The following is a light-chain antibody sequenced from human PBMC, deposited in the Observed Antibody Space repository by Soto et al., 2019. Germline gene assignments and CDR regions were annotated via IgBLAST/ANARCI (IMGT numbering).Light chain of an antibody. CDR3: HSYDNLLRESV. J-gene: IGLJ2*01. CDR1: RSNIEAGYH. V-gene: IGLV1-40*01. CDR2: GND. Sequence: QSLLTQPPSISGAPGQRVTISCTGGRSNIEAGYHVHWYQQLPGRAPKLLVFGNDNRPSGVPDRFSGSRSSTSASLAITGLQAEDEGHYYCHSYDNLLRESVFGGGTKVTVL.